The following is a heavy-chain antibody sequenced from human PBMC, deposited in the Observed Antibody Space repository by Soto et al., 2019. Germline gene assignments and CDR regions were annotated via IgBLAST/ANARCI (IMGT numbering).Heavy chain of an antibody. J-gene: IGHJ4*02. D-gene: IGHD3-22*01. CDR2: IKQDGSEK. Sequence: GGPLSLSCAASGFTSSSYWMSWVRQAPGKGLEWVANIKQDGSEKYYVDSVKGRFTSYRDNAKNSLYLQMNSLRAEDTAVYYCARSRGSGGYYYNPFDYWGQGT. V-gene: IGHV3-7*01. CDR3: ARSRGSGGYYYNPFDY. CDR1: GFTSSSYW.